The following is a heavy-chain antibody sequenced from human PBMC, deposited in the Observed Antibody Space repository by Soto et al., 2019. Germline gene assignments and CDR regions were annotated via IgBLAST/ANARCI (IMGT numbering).Heavy chain of an antibody. CDR1: GFTFSSYE. CDR2: XSXXGXTX. J-gene: IGHJ4*02. D-gene: IGHD1-1*01. CDR3: ARSDGLDAYYFDY. Sequence: GGSLRLSCAASGFTFSSYEMSWVRQAPGKGLEXVSXXSXXGXTXXXAXXGKGRFTISRDNAKNSLYLQMNSLRAEETAVYYCARSDGLDAYYFDYWGQGTLVTVSS. V-gene: IGHV3-48*03.